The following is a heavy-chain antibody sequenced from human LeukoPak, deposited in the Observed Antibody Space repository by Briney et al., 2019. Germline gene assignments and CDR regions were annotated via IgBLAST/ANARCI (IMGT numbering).Heavy chain of an antibody. J-gene: IGHJ1*01. Sequence: GGSLRLSCAASGFTFSSYEMNWVRQAPGKGLEWVGRIKSKTAGETTDYAAAVTGRFTISRDDSGNTLYLQINSLKTEDTGVYYCTTEPRDWGQGTLVTVPS. CDR1: GFTFSSYE. CDR2: IKSKTAGETT. CDR3: TTEPRD. V-gene: IGHV3-15*01.